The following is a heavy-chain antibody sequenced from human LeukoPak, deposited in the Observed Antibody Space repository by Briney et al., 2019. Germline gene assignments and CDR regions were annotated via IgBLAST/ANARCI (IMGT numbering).Heavy chain of an antibody. CDR3: ARDRAVALDY. V-gene: IGHV1-2*06. Sequence: ASVKVSCKASGYTFSGYYIHWVRQAPGQGLEWMGRIDPNSGGTTYAQGFQGRVTMTRDTSISTAYMELSRLTSDDTAVYYCARDRAVALDYWGQGTLVTVSS. J-gene: IGHJ4*02. CDR1: GYTFSGYY. D-gene: IGHD6-19*01. CDR2: IDPNSGGT.